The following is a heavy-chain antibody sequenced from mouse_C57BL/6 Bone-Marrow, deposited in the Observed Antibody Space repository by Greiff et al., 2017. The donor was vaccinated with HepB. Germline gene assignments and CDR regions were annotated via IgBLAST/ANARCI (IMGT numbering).Heavy chain of an antibody. V-gene: IGHV1-52*01. J-gene: IGHJ4*01. CDR1: GYTFTSYW. Sequence: VQLQQPGAELVRPGSSVKLSCKASGYTFTSYWMHWVKQRPIQGLEWIGNIDPSDSETHYNQKFKDKATLTVDKSSSTAYMQLSSLTSEDSAVYYCARQLRQGAMDYWGQGTSVTVSS. CDR3: ARQLRQGAMDY. CDR2: IDPSDSET. D-gene: IGHD3-2*02.